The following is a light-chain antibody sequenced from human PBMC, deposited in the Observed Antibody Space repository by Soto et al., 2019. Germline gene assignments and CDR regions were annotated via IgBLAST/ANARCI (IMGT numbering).Light chain of an antibody. CDR1: QSISSW. J-gene: IGKJ1*01. V-gene: IGKV1-5*01. Sequence: DMQITPSPSTLSASVGDRGTIACRASQSISSWLAWYQQKPGKAPKLLIYDASSLESGVPSRFSGSGSGTEFTLTISSLKPDDFATYYCQQYNSYSPKTFGQGTKVDIK. CDR3: QQYNSYSPKT. CDR2: DAS.